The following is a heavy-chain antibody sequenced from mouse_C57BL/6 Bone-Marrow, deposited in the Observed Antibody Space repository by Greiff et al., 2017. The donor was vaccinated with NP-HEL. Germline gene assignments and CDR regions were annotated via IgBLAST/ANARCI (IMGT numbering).Heavy chain of an antibody. CDR3: ARGGLLEFAY. CDR1: GYTFTSYW. D-gene: IGHD2-3*01. CDR2: IYPSDSET. V-gene: IGHV1-61*01. J-gene: IGHJ3*01. Sequence: QVQLKQSGAELVRPGASVTLSCKASGYTFTSYWMDWVKQRPGQGLEWIGNIYPSDSETHYNQKFKDKATLTVDKSSSTAYMQLSSLTSEDSAVYYCARGGLLEFAYWGQGTLVTVSA.